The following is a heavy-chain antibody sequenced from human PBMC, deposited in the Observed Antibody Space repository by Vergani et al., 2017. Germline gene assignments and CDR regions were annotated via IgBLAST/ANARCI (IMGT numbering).Heavy chain of an antibody. J-gene: IGHJ4*02. CDR3: AKDVDEDYYDSSGYYWE. CDR1: GGTFSSYA. D-gene: IGHD3-22*01. V-gene: IGHV1-69*01. Sequence: QVQLVQSGAEVKKPGSSVKVSCKASGGTFSSYAISWVRQAPGQGLEWMGGIIPIFGTANYAQKFQGRVTITADESTSTAYMELSSLRAEDTAVYYCAKDVDEDYYDSSGYYWEWGQGTLVTVSS. CDR2: IIPIFGTA.